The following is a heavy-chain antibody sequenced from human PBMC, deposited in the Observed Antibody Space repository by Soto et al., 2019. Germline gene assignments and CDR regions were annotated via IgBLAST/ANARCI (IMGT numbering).Heavy chain of an antibody. CDR1: GGSISSGGYY. V-gene: IGHV4-31*03. J-gene: IGHJ5*02. CDR3: ARLAVHIVVVVAATRINWFDP. D-gene: IGHD2-15*01. Sequence: PSETLSLTCTVSGGSISSGGYYWSWIRQHPGKGLEWIGYIYYSGSTYYNPSLKSRVTISVDTSKNQFSLKLSSVTAADTAVYYCARLAVHIVVVVAATRINWFDPWGQGTLVTVSS. CDR2: IYYSGST.